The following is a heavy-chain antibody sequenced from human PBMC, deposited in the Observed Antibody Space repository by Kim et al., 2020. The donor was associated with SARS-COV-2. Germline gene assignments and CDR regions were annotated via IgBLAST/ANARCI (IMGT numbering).Heavy chain of an antibody. V-gene: IGHV3-7*03. Sequence: GGSLRLSCAASGFTFSSYWMSWVRQAPGKGLEWVANIKQDGSEKYYVDSVKGRFTISRDNAKNSLYLQMNSLRAEDTAVYYCAREEGAHDYGDYGQYYYYYGMDVWGQGTTVTVSS. D-gene: IGHD4-17*01. CDR3: AREEGAHDYGDYGQYYYYYGMDV. CDR2: IKQDGSEK. J-gene: IGHJ6*02. CDR1: GFTFSSYW.